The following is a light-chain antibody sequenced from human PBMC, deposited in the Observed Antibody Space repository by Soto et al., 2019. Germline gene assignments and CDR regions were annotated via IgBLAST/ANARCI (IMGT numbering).Light chain of an antibody. CDR3: SSYTTSSTLA. V-gene: IGLV2-14*03. CDR1: SSDVGSYNY. J-gene: IGLJ2*01. Sequence: QSALTQPASVSASPGQSITISCTGTSSDVGSYNYVSWYQQHPGKAPKLMIFDVNNRPSGVSTRFSGYKSGNTASLTISGLQAEDEADYYCSSYTTSSTLAFGGGTKVTVL. CDR2: DVN.